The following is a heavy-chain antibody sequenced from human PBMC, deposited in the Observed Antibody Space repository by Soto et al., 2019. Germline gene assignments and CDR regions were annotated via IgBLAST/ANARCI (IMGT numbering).Heavy chain of an antibody. CDR2: INHSGST. V-gene: IGHV4-34*01. CDR1: GGSFSGYY. Sequence: SETLSLTCAVYGGSFSGYYWSWIRQPPGKGLEWIAEINHSGSTNYNPSLKSRVTMSVDTSKNQFSLKLRSVTATDTAVYYCARHDGYSYGYNDYWGQGTRVTVSS. J-gene: IGHJ4*02. CDR3: ARHDGYSYGYNDY. D-gene: IGHD5-18*01.